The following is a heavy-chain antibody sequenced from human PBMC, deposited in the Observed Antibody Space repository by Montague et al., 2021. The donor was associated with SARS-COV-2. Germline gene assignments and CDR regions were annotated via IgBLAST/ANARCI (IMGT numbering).Heavy chain of an antibody. D-gene: IGHD3-22*01. Sequence: SETLSLTCTVSGGSISTSSYYWGWLRLPPGKGLEWIGTIYYSGSTYYNPSLTSRVTISVDTSKNQFSLKLSSVTAADTAVYYCARHYYFDTSGQTPPFDYWGQGTLVTASS. CDR3: ARHYYFDTSGQTPPFDY. V-gene: IGHV4-39*01. CDR2: IYYSGST. J-gene: IGHJ4*02. CDR1: GGSISTSSYY.